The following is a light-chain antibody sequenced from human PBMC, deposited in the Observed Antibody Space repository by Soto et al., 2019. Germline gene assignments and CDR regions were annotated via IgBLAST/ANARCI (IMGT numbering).Light chain of an antibody. J-gene: IGKJ3*01. CDR3: QQYGSSLIFT. Sequence: EIVLTQSPGTLSLSPGERATLSCRASQSVSSSYLAWYQQKPGQAPRLLIYGASSRATGIPDRFSGSGSGTDFTLTISILETEDFAVYYCQQYGSSLIFTFGPGTKVDIK. CDR2: GAS. CDR1: QSVSSSY. V-gene: IGKV3-20*01.